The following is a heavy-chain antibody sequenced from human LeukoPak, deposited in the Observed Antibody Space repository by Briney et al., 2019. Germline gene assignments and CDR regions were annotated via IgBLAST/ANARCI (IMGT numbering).Heavy chain of an antibody. CDR1: GGSISSYY. Sequence: SETLSLTCTVSGGSISSYYWSWIRQPAGKGLEWIGRIYTSGSTNYNPCLKSRVTMSVDTSKNQFSLKLSSVTAADTAVYYCARISPGPENSFFDYWGQGTLVTVSS. CDR2: IYTSGST. CDR3: ARISPGPENSFFDY. V-gene: IGHV4-4*07. D-gene: IGHD1-14*01. J-gene: IGHJ4*02.